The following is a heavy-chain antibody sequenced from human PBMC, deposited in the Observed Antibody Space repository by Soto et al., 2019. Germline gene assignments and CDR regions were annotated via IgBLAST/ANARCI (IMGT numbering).Heavy chain of an antibody. CDR2: VSGLGGGT. D-gene: IGHD6-19*01. V-gene: IGHV3-23*01. Sequence: PGGSLRLSCAASGFTFSNFAMSWVRQAPGKGLEWVSSVSGLGGGTYYADSVKGRFTISRDNSKNTLFLQMSSLTAEDTAVYYCARDDIAVAGISTYYYYGMDVWGQGTTVTVSS. CDR1: GFTFSNFA. CDR3: ARDDIAVAGISTYYYYGMDV. J-gene: IGHJ6*02.